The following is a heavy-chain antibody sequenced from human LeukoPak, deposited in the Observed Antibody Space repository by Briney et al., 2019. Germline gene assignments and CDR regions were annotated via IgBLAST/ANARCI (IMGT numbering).Heavy chain of an antibody. CDR1: GGSISSYY. CDR3: AKAFGYSSTNYYFDY. J-gene: IGHJ4*02. Sequence: SETLSLTCTVSGGSISSYYWSWIRQPPGKGLEWIGYIYYSGSTNYNPSLKSRVTISVDTSKNQFSLKLSSVTAADTAVYYCAKAFGYSSTNYYFDYWGQGTLVTVSS. D-gene: IGHD6-13*01. CDR2: IYYSGST. V-gene: IGHV4-59*12.